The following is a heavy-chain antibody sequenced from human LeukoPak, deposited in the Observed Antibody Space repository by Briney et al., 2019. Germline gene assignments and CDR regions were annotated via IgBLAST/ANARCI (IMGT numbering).Heavy chain of an antibody. J-gene: IGHJ4*02. CDR2: INGDGGST. CDR1: GFTFSSYW. Sequence: GGSLRLSCAASGFTFSSYWMHWVRQAPGKGLVWVSHINGDGGSTTYADSVKGRFTISRDNAKNTLHLQMYSLRAEDTAVFYCTRSLNYGFDYWGQGTLVTVSS. D-gene: IGHD5-24*01. CDR3: TRSLNYGFDY. V-gene: IGHV3-74*03.